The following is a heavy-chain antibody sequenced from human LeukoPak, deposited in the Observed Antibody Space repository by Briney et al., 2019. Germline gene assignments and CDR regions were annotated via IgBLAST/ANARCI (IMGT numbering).Heavy chain of an antibody. CDR3: ARDLNPYYGSGSYNY. D-gene: IGHD3-10*01. CDR2: ISAYNGNT. CDR1: GYTFTSYG. Sequence: GASVKVSCKASGYTFTSYGISWVRQGPGQGLEWMGWISAYNGNTNYAQKLQGRVTMTTDTSTSTAYMELRSLRSDDTAVYYCARDLNPYYGSGSYNYWGQGTLVTVSS. J-gene: IGHJ4*02. V-gene: IGHV1-18*01.